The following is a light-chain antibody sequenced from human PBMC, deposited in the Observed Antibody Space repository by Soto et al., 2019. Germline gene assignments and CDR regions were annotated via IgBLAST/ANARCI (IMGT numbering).Light chain of an antibody. V-gene: IGLV2-14*02. Sequence: QSALTQPASVSGSPGQSITISCTGTSSDVGSYNLVSWYQQHPGKAPKLMIYEVNNRPSGVSNRFSGSKSGNTASLTISGLQAEDEADYYCSSFTSSSTYVLGTGTKLTVL. CDR3: SSFTSSSTYV. CDR2: EVN. J-gene: IGLJ1*01. CDR1: SSDVGSYNL.